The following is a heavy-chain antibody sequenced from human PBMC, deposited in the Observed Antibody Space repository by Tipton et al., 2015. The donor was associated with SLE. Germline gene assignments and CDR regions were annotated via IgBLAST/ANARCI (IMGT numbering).Heavy chain of an antibody. V-gene: IGHV4-59*12. CDR1: GGSISSYY. J-gene: IGHJ1*01. CDR3: ASEAYDFWSGPSAYFQH. Sequence: TLSLTCTVSGGSISSYYWSWIRQPPGKGLEWIGYIYYSGSTNYNPSLKSRVTISVDTSKNQFSLKLSSVTAADTAVYYCASEAYDFWSGPSAYFQHWGQGTLVTVSS. D-gene: IGHD3-3*01. CDR2: IYYSGST.